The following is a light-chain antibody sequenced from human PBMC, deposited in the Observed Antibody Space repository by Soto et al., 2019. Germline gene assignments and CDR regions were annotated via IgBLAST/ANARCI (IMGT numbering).Light chain of an antibody. CDR2: AAS. CDR3: LQDYNYPYK. Sequence: IQMTQSPSTLSASIGDRVTITCRASQGIKTDVAWYQQKPGEAPKLLIYAASSLQSGVPPRFSGSGSGTDFTLTISSLQPEDFATYYCLQDYNYPYKFGQGT. V-gene: IGKV1-6*01. CDR1: QGIKTD. J-gene: IGKJ2*01.